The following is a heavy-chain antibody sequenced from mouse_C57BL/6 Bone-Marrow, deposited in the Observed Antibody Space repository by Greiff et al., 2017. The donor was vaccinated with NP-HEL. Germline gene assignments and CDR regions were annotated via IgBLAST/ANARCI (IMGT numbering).Heavy chain of an antibody. Sequence: EVMLVESGEGLVKPGGSLKLSCAASGFTFSSYAMSWVRQTPETRLEWVAYISSGGDYIYYADTVKGRFTISRDNARNPLYLQMSSLKSEDTAMYYCTREAITTVVEGAMDYWGQGTSVTVSS. V-gene: IGHV5-9-1*02. CDR1: GFTFSSYA. CDR3: TREAITTVVEGAMDY. D-gene: IGHD1-1*01. J-gene: IGHJ4*01. CDR2: ISSGGDYI.